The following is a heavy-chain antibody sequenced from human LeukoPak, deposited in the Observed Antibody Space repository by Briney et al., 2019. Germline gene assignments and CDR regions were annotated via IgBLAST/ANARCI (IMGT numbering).Heavy chain of an antibody. CDR3: ARVLNRIAVRNFDY. CDR1: GYTFTSYD. V-gene: IGHV1-2*02. D-gene: IGHD6-19*01. Sequence: HGASVKVSCKASGYTFTSYDINWVRQATGQGLEWTGWINPNSGGTNYAQKFQGRVTMTRDTSISTAYMELSRLRSDDTAVYYCARVLNRIAVRNFDYWGQGTLVTVSS. J-gene: IGHJ4*02. CDR2: INPNSGGT.